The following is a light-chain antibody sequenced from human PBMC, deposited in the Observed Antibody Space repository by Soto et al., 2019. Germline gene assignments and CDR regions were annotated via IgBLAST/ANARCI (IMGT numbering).Light chain of an antibody. CDR3: QNYKSFPYT. V-gene: IGKV1-5*03. Sequence: DIQMTQSPATLSASVGDRVTITCRASQNISPWLAWYQHKPGTAPILLIYRTSESENGVPSRFSGSESGTEFTLTISSLQPDDFATYYCQNYKSFPYTFGQGTRLEIK. CDR1: QNISPW. CDR2: RTS. J-gene: IGKJ2*01.